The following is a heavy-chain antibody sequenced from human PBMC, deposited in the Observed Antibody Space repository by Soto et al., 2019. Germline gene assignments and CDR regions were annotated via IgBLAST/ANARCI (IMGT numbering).Heavy chain of an antibody. CDR1: GFTFDDYA. D-gene: IGHD3-10*01. Sequence: PGGSLRLSCAASGFTFDDYAMHWVRQAPGKGLEWVSGISWNSGSIGYADSVKGRFTISRDNAKNSLYLQMNGLRDDDTAVYYCAKTYTGGWGQGTQVTVSS. V-gene: IGHV3-9*01. J-gene: IGHJ4*02. CDR3: AKTYTGG. CDR2: ISWNSGSI.